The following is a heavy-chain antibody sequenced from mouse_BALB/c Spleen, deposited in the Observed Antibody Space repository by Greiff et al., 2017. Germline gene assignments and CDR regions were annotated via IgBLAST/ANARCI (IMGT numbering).Heavy chain of an antibody. CDR2: IYPGNSDT. V-gene: IGHV1-5*01. D-gene: IGHD1-1*01. Sequence: EVQLQQSGTVLARPGASVKMSCKASGYSFTSYWMHWVKQRPGQGLEWIGAIYPGNSDTSYNQKFKGKAKLTAVTSASTAYMELSSLTNEDSAVYYCTRPYGSPSWFAYWGQGTLVTVSA. J-gene: IGHJ3*01. CDR3: TRPYGSPSWFAY. CDR1: GYSFTSYW.